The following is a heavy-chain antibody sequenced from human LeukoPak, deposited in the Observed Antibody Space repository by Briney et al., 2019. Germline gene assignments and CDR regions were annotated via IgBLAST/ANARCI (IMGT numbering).Heavy chain of an antibody. CDR1: GGSISSYY. J-gene: IGHJ4*02. CDR3: AKDPIVGATGGYFDY. Sequence: PSETLSLTCTVSGGSISSYYWSWIRQPPGKGLEWIGYIYYSGNTKYNPSLKSRVTISVDTSKNQFSLKLSSVTAADTAVYCCAKDPIVGATGGYFDYWGQGSLVTVSS. CDR2: IYYSGNT. D-gene: IGHD1-26*01. V-gene: IGHV4-59*01.